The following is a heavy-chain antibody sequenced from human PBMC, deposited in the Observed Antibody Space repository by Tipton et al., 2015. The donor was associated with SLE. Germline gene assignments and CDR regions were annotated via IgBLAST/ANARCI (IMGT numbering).Heavy chain of an antibody. D-gene: IGHD2-8*01. CDR1: RASISSYY. V-gene: IGHV4-39*07. Sequence: TLSLTCTVSRASISSYYWGWIRQPPGKGPEWIGTIYYSGSTYYYPSLKSRITISVDTSKNQFSLEVRSVTAADTAVYYCVRLRSKVLIDYWGQGTLVTVSS. CDR2: IYYSGST. CDR3: VRLRSKVLIDY. J-gene: IGHJ4*02.